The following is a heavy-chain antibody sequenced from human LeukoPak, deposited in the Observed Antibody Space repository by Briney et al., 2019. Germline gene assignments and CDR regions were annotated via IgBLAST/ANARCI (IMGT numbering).Heavy chain of an antibody. Sequence: ASVKVSCKAPGYTFTSYDINWVRQATGQGLEWMGWMNPNSGNTGYAQKFQGRVTMTRNTSISTAYMELSSLRSEDTAVYYCASAGIAVAGRGGYYFDYWGQGTLVTVSS. CDR3: ASAGIAVAGRGGYYFDY. CDR1: GYTFTSYD. V-gene: IGHV1-8*01. CDR2: MNPNSGNT. D-gene: IGHD6-19*01. J-gene: IGHJ4*02.